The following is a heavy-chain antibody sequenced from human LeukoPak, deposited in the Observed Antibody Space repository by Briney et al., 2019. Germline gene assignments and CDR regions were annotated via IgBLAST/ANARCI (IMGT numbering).Heavy chain of an antibody. CDR1: GFTFSSYA. CDR3: AKDQIFHEVNWFDP. V-gene: IGHV3-23*01. CDR2: ISRSGGST. J-gene: IGHJ5*02. D-gene: IGHD2/OR15-2a*01. Sequence: GGSLRLSCAASGFTFSSYAMSWVRQAPGKGLEWVSAISRSGGSTYYADSVKGRFTISRDNSKNTLYLQMNSLRAEDTAVYYCAKDQIFHEVNWFDPWGQGTLVTVSS.